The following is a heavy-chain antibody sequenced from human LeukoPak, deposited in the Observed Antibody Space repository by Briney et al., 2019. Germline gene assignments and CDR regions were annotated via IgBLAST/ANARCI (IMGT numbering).Heavy chain of an antibody. CDR2: ISNDGSNK. Sequence: GRSLRLSCAAAGFTFSSYGMHWVRQAPGKGLEWVAVISNDGSNKYYADSVKGRFTISRDNSKNTLHLQMNSLRAEDTAVYYCAKQAVTTDYWGQGTLVTVSS. CDR3: AKQAVTTDY. V-gene: IGHV3-30*18. D-gene: IGHD4-17*01. J-gene: IGHJ4*02. CDR1: GFTFSSYG.